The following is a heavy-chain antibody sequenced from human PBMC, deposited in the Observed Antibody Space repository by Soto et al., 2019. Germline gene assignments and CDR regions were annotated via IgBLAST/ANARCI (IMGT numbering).Heavy chain of an antibody. Sequence: PGGSLRLSCAASGFTFSDYYMSWIRQAPGKGLEWVSYSSSSGSTIYYADSVKGRFTISRDNAKNSLYLQMNNLRVEDTAVYYCASDWAREYSHFDYWGQGTLVTVSS. D-gene: IGHD5-18*01. J-gene: IGHJ4*02. CDR1: GFTFSDYY. V-gene: IGHV3-11*01. CDR3: ASDWAREYSHFDY. CDR2: SSSSGSTI.